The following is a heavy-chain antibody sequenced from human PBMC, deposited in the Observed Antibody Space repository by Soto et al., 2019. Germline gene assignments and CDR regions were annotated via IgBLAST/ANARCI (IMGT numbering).Heavy chain of an antibody. Sequence: VQLVQSGAEVKKPGSSVKVSCKASGDTFSSHGITWVRQAPGLGLEWMGGIIPMFDTTNYAQKSQGRLTITADESTSTAYMELSSLSSEDTAVYFCARGAAAGSYYGMDVWGQGTSVTVSS. CDR2: IIPMFDTT. V-gene: IGHV1-69*12. J-gene: IGHJ6*02. CDR1: GDTFSSHG. CDR3: ARGAAAGSYYGMDV. D-gene: IGHD6-13*01.